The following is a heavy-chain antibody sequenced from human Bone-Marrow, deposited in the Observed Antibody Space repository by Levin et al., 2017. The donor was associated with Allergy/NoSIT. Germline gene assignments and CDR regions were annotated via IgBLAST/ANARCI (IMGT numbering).Heavy chain of an antibody. Sequence: GGSLRLSCAASGFTFSDYYMSWIRQAPGKGLEWVAKISDSGTAIYYADSVKGRFTISRDNARNSVFPQMNSLRADDTAVYYCARARKPARYLGFDPWGHGTLVIVSS. V-gene: IGHV3-11*01. D-gene: IGHD3-16*02. CDR1: GFTFSDYY. CDR2: ISDSGTAI. J-gene: IGHJ5*02. CDR3: ARARKPARYLGFDP.